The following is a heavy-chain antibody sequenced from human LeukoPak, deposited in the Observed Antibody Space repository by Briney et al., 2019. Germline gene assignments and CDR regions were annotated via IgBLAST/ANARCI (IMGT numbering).Heavy chain of an antibody. J-gene: IGHJ4*02. CDR3: ARHVDSSWAGCDF. V-gene: IGHV3-23*01. D-gene: IGHD6-13*01. CDR2: HSASGGRT. Sequence: PGGSLRLSCAASGFTFDNYAMTWVLQAPGKGLEWVSTHSASGGRTYYADSVKGRFTISKDNSKNMLYLQLNSLRADDTAVYYCARHVDSSWAGCDFWGQGTLVTVSS. CDR1: GFTFDNYA.